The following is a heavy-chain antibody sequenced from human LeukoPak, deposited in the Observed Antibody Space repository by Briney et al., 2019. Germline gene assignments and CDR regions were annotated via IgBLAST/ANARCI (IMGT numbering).Heavy chain of an antibody. D-gene: IGHD3-22*01. J-gene: IGHJ4*02. CDR3: ARGVRYYYDSSGVPDY. CDR2: INHSGST. CDR1: GGSFSGYY. Sequence: PSETLSLTCAVYGGSFSGYYWSWIRQPPGKGLEWIGEINHSGSTNYNPSLKSRVTITVDTYKNQFSLKLSSLTAAEPAVYYCARGVRYYYDSSGVPDYWAGEPLVPVPS. V-gene: IGHV4-34*01.